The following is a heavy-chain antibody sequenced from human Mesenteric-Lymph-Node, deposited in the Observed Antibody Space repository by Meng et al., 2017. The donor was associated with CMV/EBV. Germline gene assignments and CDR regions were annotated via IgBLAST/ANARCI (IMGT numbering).Heavy chain of an antibody. V-gene: IGHV4-34*01. Sequence: SETLSLTCVVYGGSFSGYYWSWIRQPPGKGLEWIGEINHSGSTNYNPSLKSRVTISVDTSKNQFSLRLSSVTAADTAVYYCAGSPGYYYGMDVWGQGTTVTVSS. CDR1: GGSFSGYY. CDR3: AGSPGYYYGMDV. J-gene: IGHJ6*02. CDR2: INHSGST.